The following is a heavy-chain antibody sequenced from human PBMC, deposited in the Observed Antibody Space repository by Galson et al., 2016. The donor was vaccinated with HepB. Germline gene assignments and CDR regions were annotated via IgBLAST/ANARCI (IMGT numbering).Heavy chain of an antibody. CDR2: ISYDGGKK. J-gene: IGHJ4*02. CDR1: QFTFSTYA. D-gene: IGHD2-15*01. CDR3: ARDPLYCSGGSCIPYYFDY. V-gene: IGHV3-30-3*01. Sequence: SLRLSCAVSQFTFSTYAMNWVRQAPGKGLEWVAVISYDGGKKYYADSVKGRFTISRGNSKNTLYLQMNSLRPEDTAVYFCARDPLYCSGGSCIPYYFDYWGQGTLVTVSS.